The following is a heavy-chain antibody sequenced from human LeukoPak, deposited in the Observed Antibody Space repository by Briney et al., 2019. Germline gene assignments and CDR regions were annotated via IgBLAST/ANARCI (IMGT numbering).Heavy chain of an antibody. J-gene: IGHJ5*02. V-gene: IGHV4-39*01. CDR3: ARPGFYSGSYYRNWFDP. D-gene: IGHD1-26*01. CDR2: IYYSGST. CDR1: GGSISSSSYY. Sequence: SETLSLTCTVSGGSISSSSYYWGWIRQPPGKGLEWIGSIYYSGSTYYNPSLKSRVTISVDTSKNQFSLKLSSVTAADTAVYYCARPGFYSGSYYRNWFDPWGQGTLVTVSS.